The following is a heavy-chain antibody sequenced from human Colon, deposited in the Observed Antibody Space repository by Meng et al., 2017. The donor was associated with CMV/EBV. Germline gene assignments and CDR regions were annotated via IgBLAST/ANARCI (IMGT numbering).Heavy chain of an antibody. CDR1: GFTFSSYM. V-gene: IGHV3-21*01. Sequence: GESLKISCAASGFTFSSYMMNWVRQAPGKGLEWVSAISSSSGYIYYADSVKGRFTIPRDNAKDSLYLQMNSLRVEDTAVYYCARDNGGYSGRWTEPYYYGMDVWGQGTTVTVSS. D-gene: IGHD6-13*01. CDR2: ISSSSGYI. J-gene: IGHJ6*02. CDR3: ARDNGGYSGRWTEPYYYGMDV.